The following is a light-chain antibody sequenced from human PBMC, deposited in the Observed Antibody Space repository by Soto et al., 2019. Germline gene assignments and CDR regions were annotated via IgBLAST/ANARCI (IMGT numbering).Light chain of an antibody. Sequence: DIQMTQSPSSVSASVGARVTITCRASQGISSWLAWYQQKPGKAPKLLIYAASRLHSGAPSRFNGSGSVTDFTLTTSSLQPEDFATYYDQQANSFPFTFGPGTKVDIK. CDR3: QQANSFPFT. V-gene: IGKV1-12*01. J-gene: IGKJ3*01. CDR1: QGISSW. CDR2: AAS.